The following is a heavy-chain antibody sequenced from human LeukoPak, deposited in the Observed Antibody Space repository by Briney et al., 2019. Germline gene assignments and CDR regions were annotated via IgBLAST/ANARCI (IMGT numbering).Heavy chain of an antibody. CDR3: AHSVSGYCSSTSCLGTFDV. CDR2: IYWNDDE. Sequence: SGPTLVNPTQTLTLTCTFSGFSLSTSGVGVGWIRQPPGKALEWLALIYWNDDERYSPSLKSRLTITKDPSKNQVVLTMTNMEPVDTATYYCAHSVSGYCSSTSCLGTFDVWGQGTMVTVSS. D-gene: IGHD2-2*01. J-gene: IGHJ3*01. V-gene: IGHV2-5*01. CDR1: GFSLSTSGVG.